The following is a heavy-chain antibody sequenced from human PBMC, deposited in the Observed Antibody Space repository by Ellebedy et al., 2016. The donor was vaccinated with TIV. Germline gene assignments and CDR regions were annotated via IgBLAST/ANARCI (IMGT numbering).Heavy chain of an antibody. Sequence: PGGSLRLSCVGSGFNFNNADMTWVRQAPGKGLEWVSAISDTGGSTYYADSVKGRFTISRDNSKNTLYLQMNSLRAEDTAVYFCGTVATTFDYWGQGTLVTVSS. V-gene: IGHV3-23*01. D-gene: IGHD5-24*01. CDR1: GFNFNNAD. CDR3: GTVATTFDY. CDR2: ISDTGGST. J-gene: IGHJ4*02.